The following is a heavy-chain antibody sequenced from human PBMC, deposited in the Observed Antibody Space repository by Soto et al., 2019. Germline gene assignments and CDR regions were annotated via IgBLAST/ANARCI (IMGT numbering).Heavy chain of an antibody. Sequence: QVQLVESGGGVVQPGRSLRLSCAASGFTFSSYGMHWVRQAPGKGLEWVVIIWYDGSIQYYADSVKGRFAISRDNSKNTLYLQMDSMSAEDTAVYYCAKPSYDFWSGYYHPFANWGQGTMVTVS. J-gene: IGHJ4*02. CDR2: IWYDGSIQ. V-gene: IGHV3-33*06. CDR3: AKPSYDFWSGYYHPFAN. CDR1: GFTFSSYG. D-gene: IGHD3-3*01.